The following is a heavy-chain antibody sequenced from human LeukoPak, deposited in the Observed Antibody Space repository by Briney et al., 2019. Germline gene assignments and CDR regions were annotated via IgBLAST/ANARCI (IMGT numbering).Heavy chain of an antibody. D-gene: IGHD6-6*01. J-gene: IGHJ4*02. CDR2: IYYSGST. V-gene: IGHV4-59*01. CDR3: ARAGIAARPWYFDY. Sequence: SETLSLTCTVSGGSISSYYWSWIRQPPGKGREWIGYIYYSGSTNYNPSLKSRVTISVDTSKNQFSLKLSSVTAADTAVYYCARAGIAARPWYFDYWGQGTLVTVSS. CDR1: GGSISSYY.